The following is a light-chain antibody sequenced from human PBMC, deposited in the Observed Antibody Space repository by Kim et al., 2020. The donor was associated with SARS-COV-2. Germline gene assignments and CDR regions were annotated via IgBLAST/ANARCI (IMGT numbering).Light chain of an antibody. J-gene: IGLJ3*02. CDR2: YDT. Sequence: SYELTQPPSVSVAPGKTARIPCGGDNIGNKSVHWYQQRPGQAPVLVIYYDTDRPSGLPERFSGSNSGNTATLTISGVEAGDEADYYCQVWDSSDDPWVFG. CDR1: NIGNKS. V-gene: IGLV3-21*04. CDR3: QVWDSSDDPWV.